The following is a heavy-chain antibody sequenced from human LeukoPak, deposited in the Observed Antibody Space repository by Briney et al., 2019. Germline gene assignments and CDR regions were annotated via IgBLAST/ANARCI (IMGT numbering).Heavy chain of an antibody. V-gene: IGHV4-38-2*02. D-gene: IGHD6-6*01. Sequence: PSETLSLTCTVSGYSISSGYYWGWIRQPPGKGLEWIGSIYHSGSTYYNTSLKSRVTISVDTSKNQFSLKLSSVTAADTAVYYCARGRGIAARRGFDYWGQGTLVTVSS. CDR1: GYSISSGYY. CDR2: IYHSGST. CDR3: ARGRGIAARRGFDY. J-gene: IGHJ4*02.